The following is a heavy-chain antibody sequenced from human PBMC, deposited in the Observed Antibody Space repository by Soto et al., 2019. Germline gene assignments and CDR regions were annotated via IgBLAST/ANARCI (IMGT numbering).Heavy chain of an antibody. Sequence: GGSLRLSCAASGFTFSSYAMSWVRQAPGKGLEWVSAISGSGGSTYYADSVKGRFTISRDNSKNTLYLQMNSLRAEDTAVYYCAKLTYYDDVWGSYRYQYYFDYWGQGTLVTVSS. J-gene: IGHJ4*02. V-gene: IGHV3-23*01. CDR1: GFTFSSYA. CDR3: AKLTYYDDVWGSYRYQYYFDY. D-gene: IGHD3-16*02. CDR2: ISGSGGST.